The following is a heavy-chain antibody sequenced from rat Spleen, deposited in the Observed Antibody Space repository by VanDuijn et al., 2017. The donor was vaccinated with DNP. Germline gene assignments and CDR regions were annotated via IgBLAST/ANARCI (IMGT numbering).Heavy chain of an antibody. D-gene: IGHD4-4*01. CDR3: ARGSGTYYWYFDF. CDR2: ISTDGGRT. J-gene: IGHJ1*01. Sequence: EVQLVETGGGLVQPGRSLKLSCVASGFTFSSYWVYWIRQAPGKGLECVASISTDGGRTYYPDSVRGRFTISRDNAKNTLYLQMNSLRSEDTATYYCARGSGTYYWYFDFWGPGTMVTVSS. V-gene: IGHV5-58*01. CDR1: GFTFSSYW.